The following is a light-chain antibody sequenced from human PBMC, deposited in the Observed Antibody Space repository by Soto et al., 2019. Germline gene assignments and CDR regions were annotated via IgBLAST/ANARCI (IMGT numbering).Light chain of an antibody. CDR3: QSFDKYLSAVV. V-gene: IGLV1-44*01. Sequence: QSVLTQPPSASGTPGQTVAISCSGSNSNIGSNTVNWYQQFPGTAPKLLIYDNTNRPSGVSVRFSGSKSGTSASLAISGLQAEDEADYYCQSFDKYLSAVVFGGGTKLTVL. CDR2: DNT. J-gene: IGLJ2*01. CDR1: NSNIGSNT.